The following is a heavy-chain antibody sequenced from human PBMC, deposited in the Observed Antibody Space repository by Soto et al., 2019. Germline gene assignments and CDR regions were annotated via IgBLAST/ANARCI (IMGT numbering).Heavy chain of an antibody. Sequence: GASVKGSRQASGCTFTSYAMHWGRQAPGQRLEWMGWINAGNGNTKYSQKFQGRVTITRDTSASTAYMELSSLRSEDTAVYYCARDLGGWPDYWGQGTLVTVSS. V-gene: IGHV1-3*01. CDR3: ARDLGGWPDY. J-gene: IGHJ4*02. CDR2: INAGNGNT. CDR1: GCTFTSYA. D-gene: IGHD2-15*01.